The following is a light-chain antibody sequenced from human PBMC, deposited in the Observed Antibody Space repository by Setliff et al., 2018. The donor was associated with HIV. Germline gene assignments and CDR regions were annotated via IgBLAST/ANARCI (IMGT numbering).Light chain of an antibody. CDR1: SSDVGKYDY. CDR2: GVT. J-gene: IGLJ1*01. Sequence: QSALAQPDSVSGFPGQSITLSCTGTSSDVGKYDYVSWYQQHPGKAPKLIIYGVTNRPSEVSDRFSGSKSCNAASLIISGLQTEDEADYYCSSYTTTSTYVFGTGTKGTVL. V-gene: IGLV2-14*01. CDR3: SSYTTTSTYV.